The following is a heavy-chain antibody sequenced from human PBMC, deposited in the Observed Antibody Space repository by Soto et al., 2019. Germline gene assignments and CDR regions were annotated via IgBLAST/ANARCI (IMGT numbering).Heavy chain of an antibody. CDR2: INAGNGNT. Sequence: ASVKVSCKASGYTFTIYAMHWVRQAPGQRLEWMGWINAGNGNTKYSQKFQGRVTITADESTSTAYMELSSLRSEDTAVYYCASLGSKYYSASSMYFDSWGQGPLVTVS. V-gene: IGHV1-3*01. CDR1: GYTFTIYA. J-gene: IGHJ4*02. D-gene: IGHD3-22*01. CDR3: ASLGSKYYSASSMYFDS.